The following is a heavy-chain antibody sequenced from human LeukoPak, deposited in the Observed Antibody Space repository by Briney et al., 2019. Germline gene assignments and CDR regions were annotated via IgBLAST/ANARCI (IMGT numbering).Heavy chain of an antibody. CDR1: GFTFSSYG. CDR2: VSYDGSNR. CDR3: VKDLGSNWFLPHDY. D-gene: IGHD6-13*01. Sequence: HPGGSLRLSCAASGFTFSSYGMHWVRQAPGKGLEWVAVVSYDGSNRYYADSVKGRFTIPRDNSKNTLYLQMNSLRVEDTAVYHCVKDLGSNWFLPHDYWGQGTLVTVSS. J-gene: IGHJ4*02. V-gene: IGHV3-30*18.